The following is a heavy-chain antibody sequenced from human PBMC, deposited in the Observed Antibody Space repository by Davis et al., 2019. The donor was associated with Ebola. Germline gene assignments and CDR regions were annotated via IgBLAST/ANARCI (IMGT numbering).Heavy chain of an antibody. CDR3: AIGHTYGRWDDWFDP. CDR2: INPNFGGK. Sequence: ASVKVSCKASGYSFAAHYIHWVRQAPGQGLEWMGRINPNFGGKIYAQKFQDRVTLTIDTSINTAYMDLDRLGSDDTAVYYCAIGHTYGRWDDWFDPWGQGTLVTVSS. J-gene: IGHJ5*02. V-gene: IGHV1-2*06. CDR1: GYSFAAHY. D-gene: IGHD1-26*01.